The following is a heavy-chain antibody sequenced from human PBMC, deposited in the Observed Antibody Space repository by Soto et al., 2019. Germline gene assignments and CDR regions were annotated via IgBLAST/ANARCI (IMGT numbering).Heavy chain of an antibody. CDR1: GFTFSNAW. Sequence: GGSLRLSCAASGFTFSNAWMSWVRQAPGKGLEWVGRIKSKTDGGTTDYAAPVKGRFTISRDDSKNTLYLQMNSLKNEDTAVYYCTTQDLVVVVAYSDYWGQGTLVTASS. CDR2: IKSKTDGGTT. D-gene: IGHD2-15*01. CDR3: TTQDLVVVVAYSDY. J-gene: IGHJ4*02. V-gene: IGHV3-15*01.